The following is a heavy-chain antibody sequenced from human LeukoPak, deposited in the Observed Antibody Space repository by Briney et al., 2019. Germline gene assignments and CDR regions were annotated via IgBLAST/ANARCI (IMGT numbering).Heavy chain of an antibody. CDR3: AKERNLSYDYVWGSFYYDY. CDR1: GLTFSSYA. V-gene: IGHV3-23*01. D-gene: IGHD3-16*01. CDR2: ISGSGGST. J-gene: IGHJ4*02. Sequence: GGSLRLSCVASGLTFSSYAMSWVRQAPGKGLEWVSAISGSGGSTYYADSVKGRFTISRDNSKNTLYLQMNSLRAEDTAVYYCAKERNLSYDYVWGSFYYDYWGQGTLVTVSS.